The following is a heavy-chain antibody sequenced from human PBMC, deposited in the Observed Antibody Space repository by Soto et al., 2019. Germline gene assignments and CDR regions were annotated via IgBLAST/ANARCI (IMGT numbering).Heavy chain of an antibody. CDR3: ARDYSSGWYHHYYYGMGV. J-gene: IGHJ6*02. V-gene: IGHV1-69*13. Sequence: SVKVSCKASGGTFSSYAISWVRQAPGQGLEWMGGIIPIFGTANYAQKFQGRVTITADESTSTAYMELSSLRSEDTAVYYCARDYSSGWYHHYYYGMGVWGQGTTVTVSS. CDR1: GGTFSSYA. CDR2: IIPIFGTA. D-gene: IGHD6-19*01.